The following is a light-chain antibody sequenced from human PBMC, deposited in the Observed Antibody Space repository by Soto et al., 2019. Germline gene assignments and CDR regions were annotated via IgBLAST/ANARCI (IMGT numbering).Light chain of an antibody. V-gene: IGLV3-21*04. CDR3: QVWDSSSDHVV. CDR1: NIGSKS. CDR2: YDS. Sequence: SYELTQPPSVSVAPGKTARITCGENNIGSKSVHWYQQKPGQAPVLVIYYDSDRPSGIPERFSGSNSGNTATLTISRVEAGDEADYYCQVWDSSSDHVVFGGGTKLPVL. J-gene: IGLJ2*01.